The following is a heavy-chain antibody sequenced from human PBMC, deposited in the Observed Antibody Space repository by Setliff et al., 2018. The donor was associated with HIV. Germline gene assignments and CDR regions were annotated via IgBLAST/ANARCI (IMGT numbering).Heavy chain of an antibody. V-gene: IGHV1-18*01. D-gene: IGHD6-19*01. J-gene: IGHJ3*01. CDR1: GYTFTSYG. CDR3: ARVPYRSAWFSGGHDAFDV. Sequence: EASVKVSCKASGYTFTSYGISWVRQAPGQGLEWMGWISAYNGNTNYAQKLQGRVTMTTDTSTSTVYMELRSLRSDDTAVYYCARVPYRSAWFSGGHDAFDVWGQGTMVTVSS. CDR2: ISAYNGNT.